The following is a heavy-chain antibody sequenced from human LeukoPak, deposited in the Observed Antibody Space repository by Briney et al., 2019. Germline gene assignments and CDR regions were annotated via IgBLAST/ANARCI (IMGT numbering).Heavy chain of an antibody. CDR2: IYYSGST. J-gene: IGHJ3*01. V-gene: IGHV4-39*01. D-gene: IGHD3-22*01. Sequence: SETLSLTCALSGGSISSTSYYWAWIRQPPGKRLEWIGTIYYSGSTYHNPSLKSRVTMSVDTSRNQFSLKLSSVDAADTAVYYCAKAGVRYFDSSGLYAFDFWGQGTTVTVSS. CDR1: GGSISSTSYY. CDR3: AKAGVRYFDSSGLYAFDF.